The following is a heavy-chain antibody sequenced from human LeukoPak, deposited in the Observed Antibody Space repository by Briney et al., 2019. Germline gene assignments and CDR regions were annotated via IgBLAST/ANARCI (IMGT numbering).Heavy chain of an antibody. CDR1: GFTVSSNY. J-gene: IGHJ4*02. Sequence: GGSLRLSCAASGFTVSSNYMSWVRQAPGKGLEWVSVIYSGGSTYYADSVKGRFTISRDNSKNTLYLQMNSLRAEDTAVYYCASTGSSGYTFFPYYFDYWGQGTLVTVSS. CDR2: IYSGGST. CDR3: ASTGSSGYTFFPYYFDY. D-gene: IGHD3-22*01. V-gene: IGHV3-53*01.